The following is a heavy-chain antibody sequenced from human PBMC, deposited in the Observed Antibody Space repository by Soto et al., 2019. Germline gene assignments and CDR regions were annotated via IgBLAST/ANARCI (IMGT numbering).Heavy chain of an antibody. J-gene: IGHJ4*02. CDR1: GFTFSSYW. Sequence: EMQLVESGGGLVQPGGSLRLSCAASGFTFSSYWMNWVRQGPGKGLVWVSRINSDGSDTSYADSVKGRFTISRDNAKNTLYLHMNSLRAEDTAVYYCARLHSSSWAFDYWGQGTLVTVSS. CDR3: ARLHSSSWAFDY. V-gene: IGHV3-74*01. CDR2: INSDGSDT. D-gene: IGHD6-13*01.